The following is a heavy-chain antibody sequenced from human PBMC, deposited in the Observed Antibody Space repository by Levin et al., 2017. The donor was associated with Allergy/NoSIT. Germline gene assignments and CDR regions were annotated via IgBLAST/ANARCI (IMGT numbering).Heavy chain of an antibody. CDR3: ARSLGGIAVAGTGCWFDP. CDR2: IYPGDSDT. V-gene: IGHV5-51*01. D-gene: IGHD6-19*01. Sequence: GESLKISCKGSGYSFTSYWIGWVRQMPGKGLEWMGIIYPGDSDTRYSPSFQGQVTISADKSISTAYLQWSSLKASDTAMYYCARSLGGIAVAGTGCWFDPWGQGTLVTVSS. J-gene: IGHJ5*02. CDR1: GYSFTSYW.